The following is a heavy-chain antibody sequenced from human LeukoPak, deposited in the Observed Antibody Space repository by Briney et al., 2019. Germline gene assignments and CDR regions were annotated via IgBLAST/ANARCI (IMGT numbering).Heavy chain of an antibody. CDR3: AKDLAIAARPVFDS. Sequence: PGGSLRPSCAAFGFTFSGYALTWVRQAPGKGLEWVSTITGSGDATYYADSVKGRFTISRDNSQNMLYLQMNSLRAEDTARYYCAKDLAIAARPVFDSWGRGTLVTVSS. V-gene: IGHV3-23*01. CDR2: ITGSGDAT. CDR1: GFTFSGYA. J-gene: IGHJ4*02. D-gene: IGHD6-6*01.